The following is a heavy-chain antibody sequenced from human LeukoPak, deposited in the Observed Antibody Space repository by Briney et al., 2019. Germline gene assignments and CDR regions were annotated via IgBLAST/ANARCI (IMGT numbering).Heavy chain of an antibody. J-gene: IGHJ4*02. V-gene: IGHV1-18*01. Sequence: ASVKVSCKASGYTFTSYGISWVRQAPGQGLEWMGWISAYNGNTNYAQKLQGRVTMTTDKSTSTAYMELRSLRADDTAVYYCARDLSLNYYDSSGMIGYWGQGTLVTVSS. D-gene: IGHD3-22*01. CDR2: ISAYNGNT. CDR1: GYTFTSYG. CDR3: ARDLSLNYYDSSGMIGY.